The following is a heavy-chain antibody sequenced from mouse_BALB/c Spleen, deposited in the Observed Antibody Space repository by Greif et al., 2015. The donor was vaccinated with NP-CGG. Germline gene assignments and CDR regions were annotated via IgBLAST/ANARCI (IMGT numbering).Heavy chain of an antibody. CDR1: GFTFSSFG. CDR2: ISSGSSTI. Sequence: EVMLVESGGGLVQPGGSRKLSCAASGFTFSSFGMHWVRQAPEKGLEWVAYISSGSSTIYYADTVKGRFTISRDNPKNTLFLQMTSLRSEDTAMYYCARGIYDGYYFDYWGQGTTLTVSS. D-gene: IGHD2-3*01. CDR3: ARGIYDGYYFDY. J-gene: IGHJ2*01. V-gene: IGHV5-17*02.